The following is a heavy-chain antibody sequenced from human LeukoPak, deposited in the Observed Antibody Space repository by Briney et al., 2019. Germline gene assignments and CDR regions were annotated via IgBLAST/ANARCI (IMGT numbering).Heavy chain of an antibody. D-gene: IGHD3-3*01. J-gene: IGHJ6*02. CDR3: ARERDFPPTYYYYGMDV. CDR1: GFTFSSYW. V-gene: IGHV3-7*01. Sequence: GGSLRLSCAASGFTFSSYWMSWVRQAPGKGLEWVANIKQDGSEKYYVDSVKGRFTISRDNAKNSLYLQMNSLRAEDTAVYYCARERDFPPTYYYYGMDVWGQGTTVTVSS. CDR2: IKQDGSEK.